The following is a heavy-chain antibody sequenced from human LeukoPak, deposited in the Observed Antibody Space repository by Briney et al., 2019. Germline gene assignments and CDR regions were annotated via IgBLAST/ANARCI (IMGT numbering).Heavy chain of an antibody. D-gene: IGHD2-2*03. CDR3: ATHRGYCSSTSCSYNWFDP. J-gene: IGHJ5*02. CDR1: GGSISNYY. V-gene: IGHV4-59*08. CDR2: IYYSGST. Sequence: SETLSLTCTVSGGSISNYYWTWIRQPPGKGLEWIGYIYYSGSTKYNPSLKSRVTMSVDTSKNRFSLKLSSVTAADTAVYYCATHRGYCSSTSCSYNWFDPWGQGTLVTVSS.